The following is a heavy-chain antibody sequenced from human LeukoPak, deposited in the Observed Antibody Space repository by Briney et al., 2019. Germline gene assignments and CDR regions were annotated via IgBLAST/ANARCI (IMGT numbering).Heavy chain of an antibody. V-gene: IGHV3-11*01. CDR1: GFTFRDYY. J-gene: IGHJ4*02. D-gene: IGHD3-16*01. Sequence: GESLRLSCAASGFTFRDYYMSWIRQAPGKGLEWVSYIGTGGTPIDYADSVKGRFTISRDDAKSSLYLQMNNVRAKDTAFYYCARIYGGYWDQGALVSVSS. CDR2: IGTGGTPI. CDR3: ARIYGGY.